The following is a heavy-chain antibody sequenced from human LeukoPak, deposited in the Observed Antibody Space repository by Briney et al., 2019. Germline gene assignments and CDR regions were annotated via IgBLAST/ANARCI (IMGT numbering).Heavy chain of an antibody. CDR3: ARDLSYSSSSGGAFDI. V-gene: IGHV3-21*01. CDR1: GFTLSSYS. J-gene: IGHJ3*02. Sequence: GGSLRLSCAASGFTLSSYSMNWVRQAPGKGLEWVSSISSSSSYIYYADSVKGRFTISRDNAKNSLYLQMNSLRAEDTAVYYCARDLSYSSSSGGAFDIWGQGTMVTVSS. D-gene: IGHD6-6*01. CDR2: ISSSSSYI.